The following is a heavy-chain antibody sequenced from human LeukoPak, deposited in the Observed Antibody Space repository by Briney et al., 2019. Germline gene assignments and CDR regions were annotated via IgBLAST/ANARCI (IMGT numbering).Heavy chain of an antibody. D-gene: IGHD4-23*01. CDR1: GFTFSSFS. V-gene: IGHV3-15*01. J-gene: IGHJ4*02. CDR2: IKSKTDGGTT. CDR3: TTERWSMGSKGLDHFDY. Sequence: KSGGSLRLSCAASGFTFSSFSMIWVRQAPGKGLEWVGRIKSKTDGGTTDYAAPVKGRFTISRDDSKNTLYLQMNSLKTEDTAVYYCTTERWSMGSKGLDHFDYWGQGTLVTVSS.